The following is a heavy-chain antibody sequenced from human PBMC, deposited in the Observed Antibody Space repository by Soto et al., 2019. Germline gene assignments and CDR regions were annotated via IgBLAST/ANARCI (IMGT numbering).Heavy chain of an antibody. V-gene: IGHV4-4*02. Sequence: AETLSDTCAVCGGSISSINWWSLVGQPPGKGLEWIGEIYRSGSTNYNPSLKSRVTISVDKSKNQFSLKLSSVTAADTAVYYCARAINMISWFEPWGLATLVIVS. CDR3: ARAINMISWFEP. CDR2: IYRSGST. CDR1: GGSISSINW. J-gene: IGHJ5*02. D-gene: IGHD3-22*01.